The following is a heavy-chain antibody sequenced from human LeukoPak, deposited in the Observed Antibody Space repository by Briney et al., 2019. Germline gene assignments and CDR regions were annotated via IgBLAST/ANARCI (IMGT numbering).Heavy chain of an antibody. Sequence: SETLSLTCTVSGGSISSSSYYWGWIRQPPGKGLEWIGSIYYSGSTYYNPSLKSRGTISVDTSKNQFSLKLSSVTAADTAVYYCARRAARLNWFDPWGQGTLVTVSS. CDR1: GGSISSSSYY. V-gene: IGHV4-39*01. D-gene: IGHD6-6*01. CDR2: IYYSGST. J-gene: IGHJ5*02. CDR3: ARRAARLNWFDP.